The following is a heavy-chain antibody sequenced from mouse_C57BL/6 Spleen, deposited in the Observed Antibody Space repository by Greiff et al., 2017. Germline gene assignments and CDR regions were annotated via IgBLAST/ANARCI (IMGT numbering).Heavy chain of an antibody. Sequence: VQGVESGPELVKPGASVKISCKASGYAFSSSWMNWVKQRPGKGLEWIGRIYPGDGDTNYNGKFKGKATLTADKSSSTAYMQLSSLTSEDSAVYFCARERLGERDAMGYWGQGTSVTVSS. CDR3: ARERLGERDAMGY. J-gene: IGHJ4*01. D-gene: IGHD4-1*01. CDR2: IYPGDGDT. CDR1: GYAFSSSW. V-gene: IGHV1-82*01.